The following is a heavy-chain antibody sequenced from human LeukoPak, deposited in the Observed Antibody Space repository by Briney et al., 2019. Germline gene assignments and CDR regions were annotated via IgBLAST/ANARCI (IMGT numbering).Heavy chain of an antibody. D-gene: IGHD2/OR15-2a*01. CDR2: ITSSGAAT. V-gene: IGHV3-23*01. CDR3: ARDDPTFCGDLWGAFDY. Sequence: EGSLRHSCAASGFTFSSYAMSWVRQAPGKGLEWVSSITSSGAATYYADSVKGRFTISRDNSDNTLYLQMNSLGAEDTAVYYCARDDPTFCGDLWGAFDYWGQGTLVTVSS. CDR1: GFTFSSYA. J-gene: IGHJ4*02.